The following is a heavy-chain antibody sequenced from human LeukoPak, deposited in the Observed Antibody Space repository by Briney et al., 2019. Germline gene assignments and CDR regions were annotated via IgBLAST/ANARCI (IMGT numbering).Heavy chain of an antibody. J-gene: IGHJ5*02. CDR2: INTNTGNP. V-gene: IGHV7-4-1*02. CDR3: ATEGGIDLARGEWFDP. CDR1: GYTFTSYA. D-gene: IGHD3-10*01. Sequence: GASVKVSCKASGYTFTSYAMNWVRQAPGQGLEWMGWINTNTGNPTYAQGFTGRFVFSLDTSVSTAYLQISSLKAEDTAVYYCATEGGIDLARGEWFDPWGQGTLVTVSS.